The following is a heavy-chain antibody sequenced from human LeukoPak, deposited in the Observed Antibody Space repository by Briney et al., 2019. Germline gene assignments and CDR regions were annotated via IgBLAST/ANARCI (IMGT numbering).Heavy chain of an antibody. V-gene: IGHV1-8*01. Sequence: EASVKVSCKASGYTFTSYDINWARQATGQGLEWMGWMNPNSGNTGYAQKFQGRVTMTRNTSISTAYMELSSLRSEDTAVYYCARVMAAAGTFDAFDIWGQGTMVTVSS. CDR1: GYTFTSYD. CDR3: ARVMAAAGTFDAFDI. CDR2: MNPNSGNT. J-gene: IGHJ3*02. D-gene: IGHD6-13*01.